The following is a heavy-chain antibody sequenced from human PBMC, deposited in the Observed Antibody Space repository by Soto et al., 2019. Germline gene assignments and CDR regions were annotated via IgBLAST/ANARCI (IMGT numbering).Heavy chain of an antibody. CDR1: GFTFSSYI. CDR3: ARDRQTDYGMDV. V-gene: IGHV3-21*01. CDR2: ISSSSSYI. J-gene: IGHJ6*02. Sequence: PGGSLRLSCAASGFTFSSYIMNWVRQAPGKGLEWVSSISSSSSYIYYADSVKGRFTISRDNAKNSLYLQMNSLRAEDTAVYYCARDRQTDYGMDVWGQGTTVTVSS.